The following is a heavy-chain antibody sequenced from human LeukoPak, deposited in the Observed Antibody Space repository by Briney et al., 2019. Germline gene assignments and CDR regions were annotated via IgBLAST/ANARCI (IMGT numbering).Heavy chain of an antibody. D-gene: IGHD7-27*01. CDR2: IWYDGSNK. Sequence: GGSLRLSCAASGFTFSSCGMHWVRQAPGKGLEWVAVIWYDGSNKYYADSVKGRFTISRDNSKNTLYLQMNSLRAEDTAVYYCARRPESNWDYFDYWGQGTLVTVSS. CDR3: ARRPESNWDYFDY. V-gene: IGHV3-33*01. CDR1: GFTFSSCG. J-gene: IGHJ4*02.